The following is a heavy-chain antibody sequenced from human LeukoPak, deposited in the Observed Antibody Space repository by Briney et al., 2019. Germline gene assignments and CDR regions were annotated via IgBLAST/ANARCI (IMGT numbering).Heavy chain of an antibody. CDR3: AKDHRDSSGYYPFDY. CDR1: GFTFSSYA. Sequence: PGGSLRLSCAASGFTFSSYAMSWVRQAPGKGLEWVSAISGSGGSTYHADSVKGRFTISRDNSKNTLYLQMNSLRAEDTAVYYCAKDHRDSSGYYPFDYWGQGTLVTVSS. V-gene: IGHV3-23*01. CDR2: ISGSGGST. D-gene: IGHD3-22*01. J-gene: IGHJ4*02.